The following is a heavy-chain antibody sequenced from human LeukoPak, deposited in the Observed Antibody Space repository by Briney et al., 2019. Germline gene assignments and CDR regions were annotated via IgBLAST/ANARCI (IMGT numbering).Heavy chain of an antibody. D-gene: IGHD6-13*01. CDR1: GGSIGSYY. J-gene: IGHJ6*02. Sequence: SETLSLTCTVSGGSIGSYYWSWIRQPPGKGLEWIGYIYYSGSTNYNPSLKSRVTISVDTSKNQFSLKLSSVTAADAAVYYCARGDSSRPFYYYYYGVDVWGQGTTVTVSS. CDR3: ARGDSSRPFYYYYYGVDV. CDR2: IYYSGST. V-gene: IGHV4-59*01.